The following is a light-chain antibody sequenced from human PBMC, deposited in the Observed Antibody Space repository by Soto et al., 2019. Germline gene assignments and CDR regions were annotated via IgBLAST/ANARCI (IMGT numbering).Light chain of an antibody. V-gene: IGLV2-18*02. CDR3: CSYAGSSTSYV. Sequence: QSALTQPPSVSGSPGQSVTISCTGTSSDVGSYNRVSWYQQPPGTAPKLMIYEVSNRPSGVPDRFSGSKSGNTASLTISGLQAEDEADYYCCSYAGSSTSYVFGTGTKLTVL. J-gene: IGLJ1*01. CDR1: SSDVGSYNR. CDR2: EVS.